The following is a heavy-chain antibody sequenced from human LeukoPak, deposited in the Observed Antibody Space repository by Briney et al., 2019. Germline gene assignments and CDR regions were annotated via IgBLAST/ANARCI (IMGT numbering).Heavy chain of an antibody. CDR2: ISGSGGST. Sequence: PGGSLRLSCAASGFTFSSYAMSWVRQAPGKGLEWVSAISGSGGSTYYADSVKGRFTISRDNSKNTLYLQMNSLRAEDTAVYYCAKDQGYCSSTSCSFDYRGQGTLVTVSS. CDR1: GFTFSSYA. J-gene: IGHJ4*02. V-gene: IGHV3-23*01. D-gene: IGHD2-2*01. CDR3: AKDQGYCSSTSCSFDY.